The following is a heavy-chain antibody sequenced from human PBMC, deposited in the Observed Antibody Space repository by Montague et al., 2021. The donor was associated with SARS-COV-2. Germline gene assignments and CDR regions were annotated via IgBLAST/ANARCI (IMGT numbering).Heavy chain of an antibody. D-gene: IGHD2-21*02. CDR2: INHSGST. V-gene: IGHV4-34*01. Sequence: SETLSLTCAVYGGSFSGYYWSWIRQPPGKGLEWIGEINHSGSTNXXPSLKSRVTISVDTSKNQFSLKLSSVTAADTAVYYCARGSWHIVVATAIRDGYYGMDVWGQGTPVTVSS. CDR1: GGSFSGYY. CDR3: ARGSWHIVVATAIRDGYYGMDV. J-gene: IGHJ6*02.